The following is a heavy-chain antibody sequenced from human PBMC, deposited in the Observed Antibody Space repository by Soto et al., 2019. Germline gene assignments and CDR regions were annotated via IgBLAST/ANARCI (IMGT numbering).Heavy chain of an antibody. CDR2: ISYDGSNK. Sequence: QVQLVESGGGVVQPGRSLRLSCAASGFTFSSYGMHWVRQAPGKGLEWVAVISYDGSNKYYADSVKGRFTISRDNSKNALYLQVHSLRAEDTAVYYCAKNGLAVAAAARDYLDYWGQGTLVPVSS. D-gene: IGHD6-13*01. V-gene: IGHV3-30*18. J-gene: IGHJ4*02. CDR3: AKNGLAVAAAARDYLDY. CDR1: GFTFSSYG.